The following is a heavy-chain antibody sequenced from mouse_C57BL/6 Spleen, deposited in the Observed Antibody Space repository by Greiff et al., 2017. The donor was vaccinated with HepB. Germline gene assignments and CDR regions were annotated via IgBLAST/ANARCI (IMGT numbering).Heavy chain of an antibody. CDR3: AKDDYYGRSHWYFDV. J-gene: IGHJ1*03. CDR2: INPNYGTT. CDR1: GYSFTDYN. D-gene: IGHD1-1*01. V-gene: IGHV1-39*01. Sequence: EVQLQESGPELVKPGASVKISCKASGYSFTDYNMNWVKQSNGKSLEWIGVINPNYGTTSYNQKFKGKATLTVDQSSSPAYMQLNSLTSEDSAVYYCAKDDYYGRSHWYFDVWGTGTTVTVSS.